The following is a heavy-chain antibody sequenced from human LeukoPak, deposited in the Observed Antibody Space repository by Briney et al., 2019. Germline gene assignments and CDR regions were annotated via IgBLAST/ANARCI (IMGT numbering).Heavy chain of an antibody. V-gene: IGHV1-69*05. CDR3: ARNSGDYYFDY. CDR2: ISPIFGTA. D-gene: IGHD4-17*01. Sequence: APVKVSCKASGGTFSSYAISWVRQAPGQGLEWMGGISPIFGTANYAQKFQGRVTITTDESTSTAYMELSSLRSEDTAVYYCARNSGDYYFDYWGQGTLVTVSS. CDR1: GGTFSSYA. J-gene: IGHJ4*02.